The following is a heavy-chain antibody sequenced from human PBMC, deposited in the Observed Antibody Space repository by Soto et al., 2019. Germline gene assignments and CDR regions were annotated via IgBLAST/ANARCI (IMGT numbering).Heavy chain of an antibody. J-gene: IGHJ6*02. CDR3: ARDLRERTLAAPTYYYYGMDV. V-gene: IGHV1-69*13. CDR1: GGTFSNYA. Sequence: ASVKVSCKASGGTFSNYAFIWVRQAPRQGLEWMGGIIPLFGTTNYARKFQGRVSITADASTTTTYMELSSLAYDDTALYYCARDLRERTLAAPTYYYYGMDVWG. CDR2: IIPLFGTT. D-gene: IGHD6-13*01.